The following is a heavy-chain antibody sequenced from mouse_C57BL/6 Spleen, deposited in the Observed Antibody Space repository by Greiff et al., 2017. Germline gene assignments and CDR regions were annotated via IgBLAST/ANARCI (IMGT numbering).Heavy chain of an antibody. D-gene: IGHD2-1*01. J-gene: IGHJ1*03. Sequence: QVQLQQPGAELVRPGSSVKLSCKASGYTFTSYWMDWVKQRPGQGLEWIGNIYPSDSETHYNQKLKYKATLTVAKSSSTAYMQLSSLTSEDSAVYYCAREGVNLYFGFWGTGTTVTVSS. V-gene: IGHV1-61*01. CDR3: AREGVNLYFGF. CDR1: GYTFTSYW. CDR2: IYPSDSET.